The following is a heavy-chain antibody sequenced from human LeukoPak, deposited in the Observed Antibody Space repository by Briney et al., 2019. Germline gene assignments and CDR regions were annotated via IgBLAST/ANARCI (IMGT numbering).Heavy chain of an antibody. CDR2: LSSGSSYI. J-gene: IGHJ4*02. CDR1: GFTFSSYS. V-gene: IGHV3-21*01. CDR3: ARVGYSSSSVDY. D-gene: IGHD6-6*01. Sequence: PGGSLRLSCAASGFTFSSYSMNWVRQAPGKGLEWVSSLSSGSSYIYYADSVKGRFTISRDNAKNSLYLQMNSLRAEDTAVYYCARVGYSSSSVDYWGQGTLVTVSS.